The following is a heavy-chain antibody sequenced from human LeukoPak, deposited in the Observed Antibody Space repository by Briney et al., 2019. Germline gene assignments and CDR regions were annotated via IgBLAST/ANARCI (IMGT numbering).Heavy chain of an antibody. D-gene: IGHD2-15*01. V-gene: IGHV1-69*01. J-gene: IGHJ5*02. CDR2: IIPIFGTA. Sequence: SVKVSCKASGGTFSSYAISWVRQAPGQGLEWMGGIIPIFGTAHYAQKFQGRVTITADESTSTAYMELSSLRSEDTAVYYCARSGYCSGGSCRNWFDPWGQGTLVTVSS. CDR1: GGTFSSYA. CDR3: ARSGYCSGGSCRNWFDP.